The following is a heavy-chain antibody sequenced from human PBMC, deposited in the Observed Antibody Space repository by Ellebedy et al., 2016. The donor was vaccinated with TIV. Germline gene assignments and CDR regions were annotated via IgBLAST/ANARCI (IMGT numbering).Heavy chain of an antibody. CDR1: GFAFSSYG. CDR2: IWYDGNNK. V-gene: IGHV3-33*01. J-gene: IGHJ4*02. Sequence: GESLKISXAASGFAFSSYGMHWVRQAPGKGLEWLAVIWYDGNNKYYADPVKGRFTISRDDSKNTVYLQMNSLRADDTAVYYCARDGAPYFGSGSYIYYFDYWGQGILVTVSS. CDR3: ARDGAPYFGSGSYIYYFDY. D-gene: IGHD3-10*01.